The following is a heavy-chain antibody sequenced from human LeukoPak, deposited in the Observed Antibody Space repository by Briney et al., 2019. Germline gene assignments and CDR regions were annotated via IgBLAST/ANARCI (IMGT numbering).Heavy chain of an antibody. V-gene: IGHV3-11*01. CDR1: GFTVSRNY. J-gene: IGHJ4*02. CDR2: ISSSGSTI. CDR3: ASVPALVRGVIEY. Sequence: PGGSLRLSCAASGFTVSRNYMSWIRQAPGKGLEWVSYISSSGSTIYYADSVKGRFTISRDNAKNSLYLQMNSLRAEDTAVYYCASVPALVRGVIEYWGQGTLVTVS. D-gene: IGHD3-10*01.